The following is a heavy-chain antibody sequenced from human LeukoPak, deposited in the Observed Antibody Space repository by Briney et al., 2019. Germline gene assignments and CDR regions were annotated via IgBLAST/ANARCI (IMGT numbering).Heavy chain of an antibody. CDR3: AKQHSSDWNGLAEYFQH. CDR2: ISGSGGST. J-gene: IGHJ1*01. Sequence: GGSLRLSCAASGFTFSSYGMSWVRQAPGKGLEWVLGISGSGGSTYYADSVKGRFTISRDNSKNTLYLRMNGLRAEDTAVYYCAKQHSSDWNGLAEYFQHWGQGTLATVSS. D-gene: IGHD6-19*01. V-gene: IGHV3-23*01. CDR1: GFTFSSYG.